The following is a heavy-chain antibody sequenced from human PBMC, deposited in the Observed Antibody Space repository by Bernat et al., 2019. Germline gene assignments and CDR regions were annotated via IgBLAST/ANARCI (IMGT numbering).Heavy chain of an antibody. CDR3: ARDPGPEVTNDAFDI. Sequence: QVQLVESGGGVVQPGRSLRLSCAASGFTFSSYGMHWVRQAPGKGLEWVAVIWYDGSNKYYAGSVKGRFTISRDNSKNTLYLQMNSLRAEDTAVYYCARDPGPEVTNDAFDIWGQGTMVTVSS. CDR1: GFTFSSYG. J-gene: IGHJ3*02. V-gene: IGHV3-33*01. CDR2: IWYDGSNK. D-gene: IGHD2-21*02.